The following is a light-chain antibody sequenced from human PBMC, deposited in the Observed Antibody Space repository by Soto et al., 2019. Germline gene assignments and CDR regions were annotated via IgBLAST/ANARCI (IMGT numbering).Light chain of an antibody. CDR1: QSVSSY. CDR2: DAS. J-gene: IGKJ1*01. CDR3: HQRSNWPWT. V-gene: IGKV3-11*01. Sequence: EIVLTQSPATLSLSPGERVTLSCRASQSVSSYLAWYQQKPGQAPRLLIHDASNRATGIPARFSGSGSGTDFTLTTSSLEPEDFAVFFCHQRSNWPWTFGQGTKVEIK.